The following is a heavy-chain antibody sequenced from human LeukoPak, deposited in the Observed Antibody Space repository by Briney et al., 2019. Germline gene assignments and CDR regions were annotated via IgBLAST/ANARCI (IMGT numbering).Heavy chain of an antibody. CDR3: ARETDGDYFDY. V-gene: IGHV4-34*01. CDR1: GGSFSGYY. D-gene: IGHD4-17*01. CDR2: INHSGST. Sequence: SETLSLTCAVYGGSFSGYYWSWIRQPPGKGLEWIGEINHSGSTNYNPSLKSRVTISVDTSKNQFSLKLSSVTAADTAVYYCARETDGDYFDYWGQGTLVTVSS. J-gene: IGHJ4*02.